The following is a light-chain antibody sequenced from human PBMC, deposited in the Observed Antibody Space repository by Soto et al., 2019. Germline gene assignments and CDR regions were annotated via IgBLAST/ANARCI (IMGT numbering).Light chain of an antibody. CDR3: SSYTRSSTLI. CDR1: SSDVGGYNY. Sequence: QSVLAQPASVSGFPGWSITIPRSGSSSDVGGYNYVSWYRQHPGKAPKLMIYEVRNRPSGVSNRFSGSKSGNTASLTISGLQAEDEADYYCSSYTRSSTLIFGIGTKVTVL. CDR2: EVR. J-gene: IGLJ1*01. V-gene: IGLV2-14*01.